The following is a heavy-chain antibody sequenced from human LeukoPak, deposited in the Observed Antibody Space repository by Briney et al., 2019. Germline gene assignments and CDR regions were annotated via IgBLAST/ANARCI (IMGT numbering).Heavy chain of an antibody. CDR2: IYYSGST. V-gene: IGHV4-30-4*01. Sequence: PSQTLSLTCTVSGGSISSGDYYWSWIRQPPGKGLEWIGYIYYSGSTYYNPSLKSRVTISVDTSKNQFSLKLSSVTAADTAVYYCARLSLYSETIDRSFDYWGQGTLVTVSS. CDR3: ARLSLYSETIDRSFDY. D-gene: IGHD3-22*01. J-gene: IGHJ4*02. CDR1: GGSISSGDYY.